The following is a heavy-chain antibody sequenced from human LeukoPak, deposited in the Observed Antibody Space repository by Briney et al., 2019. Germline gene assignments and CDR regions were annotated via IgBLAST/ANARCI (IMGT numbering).Heavy chain of an antibody. D-gene: IGHD3-10*01. CDR1: GFTFSSYG. V-gene: IGHV3-23*01. CDR2: ISGSGGST. CDR3: ARGGHDYYYMDV. Sequence: PGGSLRLSCAASGFTFSSYGMSWVRQAPGKGLEWVSAISGSGGSTYYADSVKGRFTISRDNSKNTLYLQMNSLRAEDTAVYYCARGGHDYYYMDVWGKGTTVTVSS. J-gene: IGHJ6*03.